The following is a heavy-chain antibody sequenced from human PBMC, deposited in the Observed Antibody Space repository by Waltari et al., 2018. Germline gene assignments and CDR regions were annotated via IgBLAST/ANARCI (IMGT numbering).Heavy chain of an antibody. CDR2: INHSGST. D-gene: IGHD2-2*01. V-gene: IGHV4-34*01. CDR1: GGSFSGYY. J-gene: IGHJ6*03. CDR3: ARGAVPAAMGDDYYYYYMDV. Sequence: QVQLQQWGAGLLKPSETLSLTCAVYGGSFSGYYWSWIRQPPGKGLEWIGEINHSGSTNYNPSLKSRVTISVDTSKNQFSLKLSSVTAADTAVYYCARGAVPAAMGDDYYYYYMDVWGKGTTVTISS.